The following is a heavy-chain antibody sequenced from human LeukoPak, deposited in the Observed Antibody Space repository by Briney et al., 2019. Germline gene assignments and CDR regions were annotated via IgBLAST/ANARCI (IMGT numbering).Heavy chain of an antibody. D-gene: IGHD3-16*02. CDR1: GFTFSSYW. CDR2: TNSDGKTT. CDR3: ARLSFYYFDY. V-gene: IGHV3-74*01. J-gene: IGHJ4*02. Sequence: GGSLRLSCAASGFTFSSYWMHWVRQAPGKGLVWVSRTNSDGKTTRYADSAKGRFTISRDNAKNTLYLQMNSLRAEDTAVYYCARLSFYYFDYWGQGTLVTVSS.